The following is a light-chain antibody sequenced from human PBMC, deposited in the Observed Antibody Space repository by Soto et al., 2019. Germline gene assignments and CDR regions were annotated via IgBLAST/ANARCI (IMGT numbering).Light chain of an antibody. CDR2: ADT. Sequence: SVLTQPPSVSGAPGQRVTISCTGSSSNIGPGYDVHWYQQLPGRAPKLLIYADTNRPSGVPDRFSGSKSGSSASLAITGLQAEDEADYYCQSYDSSLHVVFGGGTKLNVL. V-gene: IGLV1-40*01. CDR1: SSNIGPGYD. J-gene: IGLJ2*01. CDR3: QSYDSSLHVV.